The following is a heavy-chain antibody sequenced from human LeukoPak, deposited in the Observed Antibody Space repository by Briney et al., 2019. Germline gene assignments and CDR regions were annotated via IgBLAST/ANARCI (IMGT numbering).Heavy chain of an antibody. CDR1: GFTFSSYA. D-gene: IGHD2-21*02. J-gene: IGHJ4*02. CDR3: AKGSRGSCRGAYCYSFDN. CDR2: ISGSGGST. Sequence: GGSLRLSCAASGFTFSSYAMSWVRQAPGKGLEWVSAISGSGGSTYYADSVKGRFTISRVNSRNTLYLQMNRLRVEDTAVYYCAKGSRGSCRGAYCYSFDNWGQGAVVTVSS. V-gene: IGHV3-23*01.